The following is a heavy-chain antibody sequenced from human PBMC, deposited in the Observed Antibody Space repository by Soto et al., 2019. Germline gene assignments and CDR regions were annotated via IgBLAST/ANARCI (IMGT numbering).Heavy chain of an antibody. D-gene: IGHD2-2*01. Sequence: GGSLRLSCAASGFTVGSNYMSWVRQAPGKGLEWVSVIYSGGSTYYADSVKGRFTISRDNSKNTLYLQMNSLRAEDTAVYYCARDRVGYYYYGMDVWGQGTTVTVSS. CDR2: IYSGGST. J-gene: IGHJ6*02. CDR1: GFTVGSNY. V-gene: IGHV3-53*01. CDR3: ARDRVGYYYYGMDV.